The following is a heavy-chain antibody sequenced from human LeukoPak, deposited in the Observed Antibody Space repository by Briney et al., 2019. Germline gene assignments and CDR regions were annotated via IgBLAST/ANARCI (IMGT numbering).Heavy chain of an antibody. Sequence: PSETLSLTCTVSGDSVTSGGYYWNWIRQHPVKGLEWIGYIYYTGSTNYNPSLKSQINISADTSKNQFSLKLKSVTAADTAIYYCARSGLYYPGSGSFDYWGQGALVTVSS. V-gene: IGHV4-31*01. CDR3: ARSGLYYPGSGSFDY. CDR1: GDSVTSGGYY. CDR2: IYYTGST. D-gene: IGHD3-10*01. J-gene: IGHJ4*02.